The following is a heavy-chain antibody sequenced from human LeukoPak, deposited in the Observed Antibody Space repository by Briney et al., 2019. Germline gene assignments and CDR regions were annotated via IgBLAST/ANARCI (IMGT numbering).Heavy chain of an antibody. D-gene: IGHD2-2*01. Sequence: GGSLRLSCAASGFTVSSNYMSWVRQAPGKGLEWVSVIYSGGSTYYADSVKGRFTISRDNSKNTLYLQMNSLRAEDTAVYYCAKDSHCSSTSCYAMGAFDIWGQGTMVTVSS. CDR2: IYSGGST. CDR3: AKDSHCSSTSCYAMGAFDI. J-gene: IGHJ3*02. CDR1: GFTVSSNY. V-gene: IGHV3-66*02.